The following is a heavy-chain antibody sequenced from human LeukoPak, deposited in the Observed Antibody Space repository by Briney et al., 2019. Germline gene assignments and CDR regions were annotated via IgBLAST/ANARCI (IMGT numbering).Heavy chain of an antibody. CDR3: ARAGDY. J-gene: IGHJ4*02. CDR2: ISYDGSNK. V-gene: IGHV3-30-3*01. CDR1: GFTFSSYA. Sequence: PGGSLRLSCAASGFTFSSYAMHWVRQAPGKGLEWVAVISYDGSNKYYADSVKGRFTISSDNSKNTLYLQMNSLRAEDTAVYYCARAGDYWGQGTLVTVSS.